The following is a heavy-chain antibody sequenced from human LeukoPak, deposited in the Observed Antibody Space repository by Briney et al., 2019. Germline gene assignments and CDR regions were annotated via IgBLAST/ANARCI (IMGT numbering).Heavy chain of an antibody. Sequence: PGGSLRLSCTASGFTFGDYAMSWVRQAPGKGLEWVGFIRSKAYGGTTEYAASVKGRFTISRDDSKSIAYLQMNSLKTEDTAVYYCTREDWGYSYGTIKYDYYYYMDVWGKGTTVTISS. V-gene: IGHV3-49*04. D-gene: IGHD5-18*01. CDR3: TREDWGYSYGTIKYDYYYYMDV. J-gene: IGHJ6*03. CDR1: GFTFGDYA. CDR2: IRSKAYGGTT.